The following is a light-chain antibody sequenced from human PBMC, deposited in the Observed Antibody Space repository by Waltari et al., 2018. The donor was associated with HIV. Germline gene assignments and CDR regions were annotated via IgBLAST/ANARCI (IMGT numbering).Light chain of an antibody. J-gene: IGLJ2*01. CDR1: SGHSSYA. CDR2: LNSDGSH. Sequence: QLVLTQSPSASASLGASVKLTCTLSSGHSSYAIAWHQQKSEKGPRYLMKLNSDGSHNKGDGIPDRFSGSSSGAERYLTISSRQSEDEADYYCQTWGTGIRVFGGGTKLTVL. V-gene: IGLV4-69*01. CDR3: QTWGTGIRV.